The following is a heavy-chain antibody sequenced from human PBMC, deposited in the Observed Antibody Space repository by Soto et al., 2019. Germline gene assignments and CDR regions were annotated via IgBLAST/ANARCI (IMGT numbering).Heavy chain of an antibody. V-gene: IGHV3-30*04. CDR3: ARDQCFGGGRSCYYFDF. Sequence: QVQLVESGGGVVQPGRSLRLSCAASGFTFTTYAIHWVRQAPGKGLEWVEVISNDGRGKYYADSVKGRFTISGDNSKNTLYLQMTRLRSDDTAVYYCARDQCFGGGRSCYYFDFWGQGTLVTVSS. D-gene: IGHD2-15*01. CDR1: GFTFTTYA. J-gene: IGHJ4*02. CDR2: ISNDGRGK.